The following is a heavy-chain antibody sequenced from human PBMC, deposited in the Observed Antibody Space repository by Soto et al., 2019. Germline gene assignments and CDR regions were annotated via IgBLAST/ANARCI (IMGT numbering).Heavy chain of an antibody. J-gene: IGHJ5*02. CDR3: ARDGIASRSIAGFDP. V-gene: IGHV1-69*13. CDR1: GGTFSSYA. D-gene: IGHD6-13*01. CDR2: ITPIFGAA. Sequence: SVKVSCKASGGTFSSYAIRWVRQAPGQGLEWMGGITPIFGAADYAQKFQGRVTITADESPSTASMELSSLRSEDKAVYYFARDGIASRSIAGFDPWGQGTLVTVSS.